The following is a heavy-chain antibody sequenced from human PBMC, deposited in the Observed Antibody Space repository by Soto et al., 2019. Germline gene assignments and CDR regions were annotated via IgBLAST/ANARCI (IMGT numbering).Heavy chain of an antibody. CDR3: ARGILTGGRWLDP. V-gene: IGHV3-33*01. CDR1: GFTFSHNG. J-gene: IGHJ5*02. Sequence: QVQLVESVGGVVQPGRSLRLSCAASGFTFSHNGMHWVRQAPGKGLEWVAFIYYDGSNKYYADSAKGRFTISRDNSKDTLYLQMNSLRAEDTAMYYCARGILTGGRWLDPWGQGTLVTVST. D-gene: IGHD3-9*01. CDR2: IYYDGSNK.